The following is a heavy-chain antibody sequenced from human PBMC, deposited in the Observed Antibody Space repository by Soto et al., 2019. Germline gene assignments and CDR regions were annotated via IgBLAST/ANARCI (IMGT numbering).Heavy chain of an antibody. CDR3: ARTHCSGSDSSDFYY. CDR2: IYYSGST. V-gene: IGHV4-39*01. J-gene: IGHJ4*02. Sequence: PSETLSLTCTVSGGPISSSIFYWGWIRQPPGKGLEWLGSIYYSGSTYYSPSLKSRLTISVDTSKNQFSLKLSSVTAADTALYYCARTHCSGSDSSDFYYWGQGALLTVSS. D-gene: IGHD3-10*02. CDR1: GGPISSSIFY.